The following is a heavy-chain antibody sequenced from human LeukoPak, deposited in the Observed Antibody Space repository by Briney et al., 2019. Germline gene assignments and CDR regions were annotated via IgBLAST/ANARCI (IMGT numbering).Heavy chain of an antibody. D-gene: IGHD3-16*01. CDR2: IYSGGST. CDR1: GGSFSGYY. V-gene: IGHV3-53*01. Sequence: ETLSLTCAVYGGSFSGYYWSWIRQPPGKGLEWVSVIYSGGSTYYADSVKGRFTISRDNSKNTLYLQMNSLRAEDTAVYYCARDRGDYYGMDVWGQGTTVTVSS. CDR3: ARDRGDYYGMDV. J-gene: IGHJ6*02.